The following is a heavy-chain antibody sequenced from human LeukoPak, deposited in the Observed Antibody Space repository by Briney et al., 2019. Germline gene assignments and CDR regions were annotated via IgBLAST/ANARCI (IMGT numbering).Heavy chain of an antibody. V-gene: IGHV3-23*01. Sequence: GGSLRLSCAASGFTFSSYALSWVRQAPGKGLEWVSAISGSGGSTYYADSVKGRSTISRDNSKNTLYLQMNSLRAEDTAVYYCAKDLGVGASSPYYFDYWGQGTLVTVSS. J-gene: IGHJ4*02. CDR2: ISGSGGST. CDR1: GFTFSSYA. D-gene: IGHD1-26*01. CDR3: AKDLGVGASSPYYFDY.